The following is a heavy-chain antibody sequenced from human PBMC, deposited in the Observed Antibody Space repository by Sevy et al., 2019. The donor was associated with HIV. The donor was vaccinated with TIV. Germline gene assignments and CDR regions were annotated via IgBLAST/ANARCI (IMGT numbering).Heavy chain of an antibody. V-gene: IGHV3-21*01. J-gene: IGHJ6*03. D-gene: IGHD6-19*01. Sequence: GWSLRLSCAASGFTFRYYSMKWVRQAPGKGLEWVSSISSSSDYIYYADSVKGRFTISRDNAKNSLYLQMNSLRAEDTAVYYCARDRGSGSSSPSYYMDVWGKGTTVTVSS. CDR3: ARDRGSGSSSPSYYMDV. CDR2: ISSSSDYI. CDR1: GFTFRYYS.